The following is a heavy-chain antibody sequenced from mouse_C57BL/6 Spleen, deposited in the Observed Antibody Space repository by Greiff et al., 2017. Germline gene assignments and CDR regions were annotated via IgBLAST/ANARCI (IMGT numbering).Heavy chain of an antibody. CDR2: IYPGSGST. Sequence: QVQLQQSGAELVKPGASVKMSCKASGYTFTSYWITWVKQRPGQGLEWIGDIYPGSGSTNYNEKFKSKATLTVDTSSSTAYMQLSSLTSEDSAVYYCAREDYGSSSLDYWGQGTTLTVSS. V-gene: IGHV1-55*01. CDR3: AREDYGSSSLDY. CDR1: GYTFTSYW. J-gene: IGHJ2*01. D-gene: IGHD1-1*01.